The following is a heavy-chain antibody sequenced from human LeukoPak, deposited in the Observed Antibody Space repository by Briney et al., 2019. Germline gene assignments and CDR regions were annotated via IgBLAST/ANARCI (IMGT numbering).Heavy chain of an antibody. CDR2: IYYSGST. J-gene: IGHJ5*02. D-gene: IGHD2-2*01. V-gene: IGHV4-39*07. Sequence: SETLSLTCTVSGGSISSNTYYWGWIRQPPGKGLEWIGSIYYSGSTYYNPSLKSRVTISVDTSKNQFSLKLSSVTAADTAVYYCAREFLSSPVNWFDPWGQGTLVTVSS. CDR1: GGSISSNTYY. CDR3: AREFLSSPVNWFDP.